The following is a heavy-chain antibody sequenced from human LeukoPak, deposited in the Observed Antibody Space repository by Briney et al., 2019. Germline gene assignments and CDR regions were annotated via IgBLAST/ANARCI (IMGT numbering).Heavy chain of an antibody. CDR1: GGSINSY. V-gene: IGHV4-4*07. CDR2: ISGSGTI. CDR3: ARGRQLFYYDSRLYYFDY. D-gene: IGHD3-22*01. J-gene: IGHJ4*02. Sequence: IPSETLSLTCIVSGGSINSYWSWIRQPAGKGLERIGRISGSGTITYNPALQSRLTISIDTSKNQFSLKLSSVTAADTAVYYCARGRQLFYYDSRLYYFDYWGQGTLVTVSS.